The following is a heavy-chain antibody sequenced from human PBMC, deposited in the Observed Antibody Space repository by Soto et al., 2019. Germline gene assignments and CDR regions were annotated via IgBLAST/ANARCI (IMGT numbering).Heavy chain of an antibody. V-gene: IGHV3-23*01. D-gene: IGHD3-3*01. J-gene: IGHJ6*02. Sequence: GGSLRLSCAASGFTFSSYAMSWVRQAPGKGLEWVSAISGSGGSTYYADSVKGRFTISRDNSKNTLYLQMNSLRAEDTAVYYCAKTTTLFGVVTPMDVWGQGTTVTVSS. CDR1: GFTFSSYA. CDR3: AKTTTLFGVVTPMDV. CDR2: ISGSGGST.